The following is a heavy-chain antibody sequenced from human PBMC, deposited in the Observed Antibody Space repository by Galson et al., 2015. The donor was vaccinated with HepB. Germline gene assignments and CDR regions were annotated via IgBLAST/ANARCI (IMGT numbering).Heavy chain of an antibody. CDR1: GFTFDDYG. V-gene: IGHV3-20*01. CDR3: ARVQYSSGAFDI. Sequence: SLRLSCAASGFTFDDYGMSWVRQAPGKGLEWVSGINWNGGSTGYADSVKGRFTISRDNAKNSLYLQMNSLRAEDTASYHCARVQYSSGAFDIWGQGTMVTVSS. J-gene: IGHJ3*02. CDR2: INWNGGST. D-gene: IGHD5-18*01.